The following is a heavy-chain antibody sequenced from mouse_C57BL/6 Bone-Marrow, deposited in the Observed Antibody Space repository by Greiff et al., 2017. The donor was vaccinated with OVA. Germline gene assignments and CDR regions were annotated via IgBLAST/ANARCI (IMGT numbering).Heavy chain of an antibody. Sequence: VQLQQSGAELVRPGASVKLSCTASGFNIKDDYMHWVKLRPEQGLEWIGWIDPENGDTEYASKFQGKATITADTSSNTAYLQLSSLTSEDTAVYYCTTSGSSAWFAYWGQGTLVTVSA. CDR2: IDPENGDT. J-gene: IGHJ3*01. CDR3: TTSGSSAWFAY. V-gene: IGHV14-4*01. D-gene: IGHD1-1*01. CDR1: GFNIKDDY.